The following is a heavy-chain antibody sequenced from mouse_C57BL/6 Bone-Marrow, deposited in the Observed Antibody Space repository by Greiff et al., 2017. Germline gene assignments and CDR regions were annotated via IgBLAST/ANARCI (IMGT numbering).Heavy chain of an antibody. J-gene: IGHJ2*01. Sequence: QVQLQQSGAELVKPGASVKMSCKASGYTFTSYWITWVKQRPGQGLEWIGDIYPGSGSTNYNEKFKSKATLTVDTSSSTAYMQLSSLTSEDSAVYYCARGREYADYFDYWGQGTTLTVSS. V-gene: IGHV1-55*01. CDR2: IYPGSGST. CDR1: GYTFTSYW. D-gene: IGHD5-2*01. CDR3: ARGREYADYFDY.